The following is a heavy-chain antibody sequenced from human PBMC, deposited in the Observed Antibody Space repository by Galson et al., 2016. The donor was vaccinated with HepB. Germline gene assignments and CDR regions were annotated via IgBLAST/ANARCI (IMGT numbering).Heavy chain of an antibody. V-gene: IGHV1-69*13. Sequence: SVKVSCKASGGIFSSHSIAWVRQAPGQGLEWVGAIIPMFATPIYAQNFQGRVTITADEPTSTAYMALSGLKSDDTAVYFCARSLGYSFGYAYGYWGQGTLVTVSS. D-gene: IGHD5-18*01. CDR3: ARSLGYSFGYAYGY. CDR2: IIPMFATP. CDR1: GGIFSSHS. J-gene: IGHJ4*02.